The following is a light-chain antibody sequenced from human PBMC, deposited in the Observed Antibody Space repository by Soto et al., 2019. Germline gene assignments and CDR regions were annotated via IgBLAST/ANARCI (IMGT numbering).Light chain of an antibody. CDR2: AVS. CDR3: QQYNNWPPWT. Sequence: EIVMTQSPATLSVSPGESATLSCRASRSVSSNLAWYQQKPGQGPRLLIYAVSTRATGIPARFRGSGSGTEFTLTISNLQSEDFALYYCQQYNNWPPWTFGQGTKVEIK. J-gene: IGKJ1*01. CDR1: RSVSSN. V-gene: IGKV3-15*01.